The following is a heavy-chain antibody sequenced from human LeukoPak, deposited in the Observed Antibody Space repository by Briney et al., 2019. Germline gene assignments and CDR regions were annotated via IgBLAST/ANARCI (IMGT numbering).Heavy chain of an antibody. D-gene: IGHD1-7*01. CDR2: ISGSGGST. CDR3: ARNNWNCVYYGMDV. V-gene: IGHV3-23*01. CDR1: GFTFSSYA. J-gene: IGHJ6*02. Sequence: GGSLRLPCGASGFTFSSYAMSGARQARGKGLEWVSAISGSGGSTYYADSVKGRFTISRDNSKNTLYLQMNSLRAEVTAVYYRARNNWNCVYYGMDVWGQETTVTVSS.